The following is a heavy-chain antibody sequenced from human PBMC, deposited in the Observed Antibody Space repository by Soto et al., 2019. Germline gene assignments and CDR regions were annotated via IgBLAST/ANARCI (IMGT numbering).Heavy chain of an antibody. J-gene: IGHJ6*02. CDR2: ISSSGSVI. Sequence: AGSLRLSCVASRFTFRSYEMNWVRQAPGKGLEWVSYISSSGSVIKYGDSVKGRVTISRGNAKNSLYLQMNSLRAEDTALYYCTRSRNNFYYYGMDVWGQGTTVTVS. V-gene: IGHV3-48*03. CDR3: TRSRNNFYYYGMDV. CDR1: RFTFRSYE.